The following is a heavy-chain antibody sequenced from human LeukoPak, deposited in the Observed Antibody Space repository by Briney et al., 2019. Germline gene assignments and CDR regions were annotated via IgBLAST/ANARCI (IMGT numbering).Heavy chain of an antibody. Sequence: ASVKVSCKASGYTFTSYDINWVRQATGQGLEWMGWMNPNSGNTGYAQKFQGRVTMTSNTSISTAYMELRSLRSEDTAVYYCARCSGGSCWVRYWGQGTLVTVSS. CDR1: GYTFTSYD. V-gene: IGHV1-8*01. CDR2: MNPNSGNT. D-gene: IGHD2-15*01. CDR3: ARCSGGSCWVRY. J-gene: IGHJ4*02.